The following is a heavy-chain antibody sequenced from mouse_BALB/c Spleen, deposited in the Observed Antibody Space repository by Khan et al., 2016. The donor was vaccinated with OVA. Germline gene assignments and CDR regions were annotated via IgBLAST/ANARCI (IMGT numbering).Heavy chain of an antibody. J-gene: IGHJ2*01. CDR3: SGRGAARATWDYFDC. Sequence: QVQLQQPGAELVRPGTSVKMSCKAAGYTFTNYWIGWVKQRPGHGLEWIGDTYPGGGYTNYNEKFKGKATLTADTSSSTAYMQLSGLTSEDSAIYYCSGRGAARATWDYFDCWGQGTTLTVSS. V-gene: IGHV1-63*02. D-gene: IGHD3-1*01. CDR2: TYPGGGYT. CDR1: GYTFTNYW.